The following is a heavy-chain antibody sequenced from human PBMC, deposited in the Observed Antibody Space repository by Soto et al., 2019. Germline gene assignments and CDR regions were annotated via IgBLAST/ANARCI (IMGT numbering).Heavy chain of an antibody. CDR3: AKVTLARRYSYGNSHGMDV. V-gene: IGHV3-30*18. CDR1: GFTFSSYG. D-gene: IGHD5-18*01. J-gene: IGHJ6*02. CDR2: ISYDGSNK. Sequence: QVQLVESGGGVVQPGRSLRLSCAASGFTFSSYGMHWVRQAPGKGLEWVAVISYDGSNKYYADSVKGRFTISRDNSKNTLYLQMNSLRAEDTAVYYCAKVTLARRYSYGNSHGMDVWGQGTTVTVSS.